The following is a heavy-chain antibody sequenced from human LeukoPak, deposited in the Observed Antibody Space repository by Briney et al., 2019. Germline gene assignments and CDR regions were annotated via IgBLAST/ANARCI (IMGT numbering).Heavy chain of an antibody. J-gene: IGHJ3*02. CDR2: IYYSGST. CDR3: ARDLVVPAAMGVVDAFDI. Sequence: SETLSLTCTVSGGSISSSSYYWSWIRQPPGKGLEWIGYIYYSGSTNYNPSLKSRVTISVDTSKNQFSLKLSSVTAADTAVYYCARDLVVPAAMGVVDAFDIWGQGTMVTVSS. V-gene: IGHV4-61*01. D-gene: IGHD2-2*01. CDR1: GGSISSSSYY.